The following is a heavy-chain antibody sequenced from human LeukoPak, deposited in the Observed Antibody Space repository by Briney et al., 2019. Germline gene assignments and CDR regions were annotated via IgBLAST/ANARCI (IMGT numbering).Heavy chain of an antibody. J-gene: IGHJ5*02. CDR2: INPNSGGT. Sequence: GASVKVSCKASGYTFTGYYMHWVRQAPRQGLEWMGWINPNSGGTNYAQKFQGRVTMTRDTSISTAYMELSRLRSDDTAVYYCARDPRCSGGSCYTYWFDPWGQGTLVTVSS. CDR1: GYTFTGYY. D-gene: IGHD2-15*01. CDR3: ARDPRCSGGSCYTYWFDP. V-gene: IGHV1-2*02.